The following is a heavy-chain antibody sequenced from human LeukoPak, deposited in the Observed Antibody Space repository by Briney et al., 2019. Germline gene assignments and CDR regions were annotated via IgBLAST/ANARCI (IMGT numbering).Heavy chain of an antibody. J-gene: IGHJ4*02. CDR2: INHSGST. CDR3: ARLYTSDIKYDY. V-gene: IGHV4-34*01. CDR1: GGSFSGYY. D-gene: IGHD6-6*01. Sequence: SETLSLTCAVSGGSFSGYYWSWIRQPPGKGLEWIGGINHSGSTNYNPSLKSRVTISVDTSKNQFSLKLSSVTAADTAVYYCARLYTSDIKYDYWGQGTLVTVSS.